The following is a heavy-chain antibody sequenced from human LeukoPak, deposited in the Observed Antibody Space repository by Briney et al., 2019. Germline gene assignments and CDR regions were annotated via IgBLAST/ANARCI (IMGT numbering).Heavy chain of an antibody. J-gene: IGHJ6*02. Sequence: GGPLRLSCAASGFTFSNYDMHWVRQATGKGLEWVSAISFAGDTYYAGSVKGRFTISRENGKNSLYLQMNSLRAEDTAVYHCTRWHYETSGYYPGNGMDVWGQGTTVIVSS. D-gene: IGHD3-22*01. CDR3: TRWHYETSGYYPGNGMDV. CDR2: ISFAGDT. CDR1: GFTFSNYD. V-gene: IGHV3-13*01.